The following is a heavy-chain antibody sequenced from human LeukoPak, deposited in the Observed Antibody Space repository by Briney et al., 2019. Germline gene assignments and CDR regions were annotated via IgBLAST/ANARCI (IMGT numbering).Heavy chain of an antibody. Sequence: PGGSLRLSCAASGFSVSSNYISWVRQAPGKGLEWFSIIYTDGRTFHADSVRGRFTMSRDTSTSTLDLQMNSLRADDTAVYFCARDRHSYRGSNGDGDAFDIWGQGTKVTVSS. CDR3: ARDRHSYRGSNGDGDAFDI. CDR2: IYTDGRT. V-gene: IGHV3-53*01. J-gene: IGHJ3*02. D-gene: IGHD3-16*02. CDR1: GFSVSSNY.